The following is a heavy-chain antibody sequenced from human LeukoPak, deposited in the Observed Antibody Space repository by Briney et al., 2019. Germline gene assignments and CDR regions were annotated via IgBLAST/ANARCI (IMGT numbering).Heavy chain of an antibody. CDR3: ARDPRPSYDSSGYYYPGDY. Sequence: ASVTVSCKASGYTFTSYYMHWVRQAPGQGFEWMAIINPSGGTTSCAQKFQGRVTMTRDTSTSTVYMELSSLRSEDTAVYYCARDPRPSYDSSGYYYPGDYWGQGTLVTVSS. CDR1: GYTFTSYY. CDR2: INPSGGTT. V-gene: IGHV1-46*01. D-gene: IGHD3-22*01. J-gene: IGHJ4*02.